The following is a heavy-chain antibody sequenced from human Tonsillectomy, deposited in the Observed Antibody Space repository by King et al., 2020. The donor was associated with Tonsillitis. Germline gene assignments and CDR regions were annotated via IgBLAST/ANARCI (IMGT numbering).Heavy chain of an antibody. J-gene: IGHJ4*02. CDR1: GGSISSGSYY. Sequence: VQLQESGPGLVKPSQTMSLTCTVSGGSISSGSYYWSWIRQPAGQGLEWIGRIYSSGSTNYNPSLKSQVTISVDTAKHQFSLKLSSVTAADTAVYYCASGLSYDFWSGYYADYWGQGILVTVSS. D-gene: IGHD3-3*01. CDR3: ASGLSYDFWSGYYADY. V-gene: IGHV4-61*02. CDR2: IYSSGST.